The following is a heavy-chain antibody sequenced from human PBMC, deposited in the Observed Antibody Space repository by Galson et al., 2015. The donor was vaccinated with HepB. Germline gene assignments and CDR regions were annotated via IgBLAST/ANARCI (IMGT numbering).Heavy chain of an antibody. V-gene: IGHV3-66*02. J-gene: IGHJ4*02. CDR3: ASLLDILTGPWKRNY. CDR1: GFTVSSNY. D-gene: IGHD3-9*01. Sequence: SLRLSCAASGFTVSSNYMSWVRQAPGKGLEWVSVIYSGGSTYYADSVKGRFTISRDNSKNTLYLQMNSLRAEDTAVYYCASLLDILTGPWKRNYWGQGTLVTVSS. CDR2: IYSGGST.